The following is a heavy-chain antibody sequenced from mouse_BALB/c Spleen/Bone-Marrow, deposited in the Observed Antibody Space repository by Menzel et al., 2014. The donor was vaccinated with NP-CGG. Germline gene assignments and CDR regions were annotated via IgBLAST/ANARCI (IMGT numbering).Heavy chain of an antibody. J-gene: IGHJ2*01. V-gene: IGHV3-1*02. D-gene: IGHD2-10*02. CDR1: GFSITSGYS. CDR2: IHYSGST. Sequence: EVQLQPSGPDLVKPSQSLSLTCTVTGFSITSGYSWHWIRQFPGDTLEWMGYIHYSGSTNYNPSLKSRFSITRGTSKNQFFLQLNSVTTEDTATYYCARVYGNYDYWGQGTTLTVSS. CDR3: ARVYGNYDY.